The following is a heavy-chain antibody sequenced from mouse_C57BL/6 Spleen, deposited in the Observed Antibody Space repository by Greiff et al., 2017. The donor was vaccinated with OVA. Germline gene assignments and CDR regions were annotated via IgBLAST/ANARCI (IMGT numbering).Heavy chain of an antibody. V-gene: IGHV1-55*01. CDR2: IYPGGGST. CDR3: ARGGGLRRLFDY. D-gene: IGHD2-4*01. CDR1: GYTFTSYW. Sequence: VQLQQSGAELVKPGASVKMSCKASGYTFTSYWITWVKQRPGQGLEWIGDIYPGGGSTNYNEKFKSKATLTVDTSSSTAYMQLSSLTSEDSAVEYGARGGGLRRLFDYWGQGTTLTVSS. J-gene: IGHJ2*01.